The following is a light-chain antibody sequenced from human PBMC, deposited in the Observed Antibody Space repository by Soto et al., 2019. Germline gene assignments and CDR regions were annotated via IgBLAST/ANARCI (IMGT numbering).Light chain of an antibody. V-gene: IGKV3-20*01. CDR3: QQYGSYPYT. CDR2: GAS. Sequence: VMTQSPATLSVSPGERATLSCRASQSVRNSLAWYQQKPGQAPRLLMYGASSRATGIPDRFSGTGSGTDFTLTISRLEPEDFAVYYCQQYGSYPYTFGLGTRLDIK. CDR1: QSVRNS. J-gene: IGKJ2*01.